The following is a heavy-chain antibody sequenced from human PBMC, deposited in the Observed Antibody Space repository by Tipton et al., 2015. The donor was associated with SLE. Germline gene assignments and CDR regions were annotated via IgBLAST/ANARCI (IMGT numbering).Heavy chain of an antibody. Sequence: GSLRLSCAASGFTVSSNYMSWVRQAPGKGLEWVSVIYRDGTTYYADSVKGRFTLSRDSSNNTLYLQMNSLRAEDTAVYYCAREEPYSGSYGYFDYWGQGTLVTVSS. D-gene: IGHD1-26*01. CDR1: GFTVSSNY. J-gene: IGHJ4*02. CDR3: AREEPYSGSYGYFDY. CDR2: IYRDGTT. V-gene: IGHV3-53*01.